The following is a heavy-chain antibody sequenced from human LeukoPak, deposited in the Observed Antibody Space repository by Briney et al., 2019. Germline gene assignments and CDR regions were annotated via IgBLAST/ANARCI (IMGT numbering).Heavy chain of an antibody. Sequence: PGGSLRPSCAASGSTFSSYSMNWVRQAQGKGLEWVSSISSSSSYIYYADSVKGRFTISRDNAKNSLYLQMNSLRAEDTAVYYCARVTWSSSSCFEYWGQGTLVTVSS. J-gene: IGHJ4*02. CDR2: ISSSSSYI. D-gene: IGHD6-13*01. V-gene: IGHV3-21*01. CDR1: GSTFSSYS. CDR3: ARVTWSSSSCFEY.